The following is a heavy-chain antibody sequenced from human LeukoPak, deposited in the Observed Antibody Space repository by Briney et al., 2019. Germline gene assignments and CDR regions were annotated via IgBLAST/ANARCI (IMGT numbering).Heavy chain of an antibody. Sequence: PSETLSLTCSVSGGVSSGSSTNYSCTWLRPPAGKGLVGSGRIYASGSAAYTPSLYSRVSMSVDTSKNQFSLKLNSVTAAVTAVYYCTTTAYRSAWRFDYWGQGALVTVSS. D-gene: IGHD6-19*01. V-gene: IGHV4-4*07. CDR2: IYASGSA. CDR1: GGVSSGSSTNYS. CDR3: TTTAYRSAWRFDY. J-gene: IGHJ4*02.